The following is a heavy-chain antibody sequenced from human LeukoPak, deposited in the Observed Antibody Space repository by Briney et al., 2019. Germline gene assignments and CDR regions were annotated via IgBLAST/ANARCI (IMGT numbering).Heavy chain of an antibody. CDR3: VKDPRDTYGTNWFVS. D-gene: IGHD2-21*01. Sequence: QPGGSLRLSCVASGCRFGNYAMSCVRQAPGKGLQWVSQISGTGGATWYAGFARDRFTISRDNSKKTLYLQMSGLRVEDTAMYYCVKDPRDTYGTNWFVSWGQGTLLIVSS. V-gene: IGHV3-23*01. J-gene: IGHJ5*01. CDR2: ISGTGGAT. CDR1: GCRFGNYA.